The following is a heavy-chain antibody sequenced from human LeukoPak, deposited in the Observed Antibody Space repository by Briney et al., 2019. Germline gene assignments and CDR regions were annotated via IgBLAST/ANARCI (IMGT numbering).Heavy chain of an antibody. CDR2: ISPAGNST. J-gene: IGHJ5*02. CDR1: GFSFRFYY. D-gene: IGHD6-19*01. V-gene: IGHV3-23*01. CDR3: AKQDFSSGWT. Sequence: HPGGSLRLSCAASGFSFRFYYMSWVRQAPGKGLEWVSAISPAGNSTYYGDAVKGRFTISRDNSKNILFLQMNRLRVEDTAIYYCAKQDFSSGWTWGQGTLVSVSS.